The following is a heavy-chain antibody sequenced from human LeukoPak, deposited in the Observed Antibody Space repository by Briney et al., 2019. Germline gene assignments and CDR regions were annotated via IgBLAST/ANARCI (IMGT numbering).Heavy chain of an antibody. Sequence: SGTLSLTCGVSGGSISSNNWWSWVRQPPGQGLEWIGEIYHSGSANYNPSLKSRVTISVDKSKNQLSLKLISVTAADTAVYYCARDRAYNYGSGSYLGSWFDPWGQGTLVTVSS. D-gene: IGHD3-10*01. CDR3: ARDRAYNYGSGSYLGSWFDP. CDR2: IYHSGSA. V-gene: IGHV4-4*02. CDR1: GGSISSNNW. J-gene: IGHJ5*02.